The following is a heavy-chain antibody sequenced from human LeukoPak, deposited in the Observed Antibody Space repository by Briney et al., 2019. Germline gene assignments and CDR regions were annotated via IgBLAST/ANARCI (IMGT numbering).Heavy chain of an antibody. V-gene: IGHV4-59*08. D-gene: IGHD3-16*02. CDR1: GGSIGTYY. CDR3: ARHIWGGIEDMDV. Sequence: SETLSLTCTVSGGSIGTYYWSWIRQSPGKGLEWIGYICVTGSTRYNPYLQSRVTISVDTSRNQFFLKMSSVTAAHTAVYYCARHIWGGIEDMDVWGKGTKVTVSS. CDR2: ICVTGST. J-gene: IGHJ6*03.